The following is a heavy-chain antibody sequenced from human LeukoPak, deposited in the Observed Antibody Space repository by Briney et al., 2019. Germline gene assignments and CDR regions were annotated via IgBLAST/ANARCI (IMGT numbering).Heavy chain of an antibody. V-gene: IGHV4/OR15-8*02. CDR2: ISLAGQT. CDR3: SRESGPFCPCGY. CDR1: GGSISGTNW. Sequence: SETLSLTCVVSGGSISGTNWWSWVRQPPGQGLEWIGEISLAGQTNYNPSLNGRVTMSLDKSSNQLSLHLTSVTAADTATYFCSRESGPFCPCGYWGQGTLVIVSS. J-gene: IGHJ4*02. D-gene: IGHD1-26*01.